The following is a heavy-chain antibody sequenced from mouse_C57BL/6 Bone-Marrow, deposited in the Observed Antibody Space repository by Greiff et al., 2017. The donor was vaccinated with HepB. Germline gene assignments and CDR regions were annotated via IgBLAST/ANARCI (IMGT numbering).Heavy chain of an antibody. CDR3: ASLLWLRRGGFDY. CDR2: ISSGSSTI. V-gene: IGHV5-17*01. J-gene: IGHJ2*01. D-gene: IGHD2-2*01. CDR1: GFTFSDYG. Sequence: EVKLVESGGGLVKPGGSLKLSCAASGFTFSDYGMHWVRQAPEKGLEWVAYISSGSSTIYYADTVKGRFTISRDNAKNTLFLQMTSLRSEDTAMCYCASLLWLRRGGFDYWGQGTTLTVSS.